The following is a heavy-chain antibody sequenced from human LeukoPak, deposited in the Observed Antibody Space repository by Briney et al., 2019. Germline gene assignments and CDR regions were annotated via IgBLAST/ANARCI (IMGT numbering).Heavy chain of an antibody. CDR1: GGSISSYY. J-gene: IGHJ4*02. V-gene: IGHV4-59*01. Sequence: SETLSLTCTVSGGSISSYYWSWIRQPPGKGLEWIGNIYYSGSTNYNPSLKSRVTISVDTSKNQFSLKLSSVTAADTAVYYCARAASSGSLLFDYWGQGTLVTVSS. D-gene: IGHD6-19*01. CDR3: ARAASSGSLLFDY. CDR2: IYYSGST.